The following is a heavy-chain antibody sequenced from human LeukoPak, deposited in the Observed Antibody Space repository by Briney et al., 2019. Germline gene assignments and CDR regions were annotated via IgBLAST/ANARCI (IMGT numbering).Heavy chain of an antibody. CDR1: GGSISSGSYY. CDR2: IYTSGST. CDR3: ARDGGGRLEYFFDY. V-gene: IGHV4-61*02. Sequence: PSETLSLTCTVSGGSISSGSYYWSWIRQPAGKGLEWIGRIYTSGSTNYNPSLKSRVTISVDTSKNQFSLKLNSVTAADTAVYFCARDGGGRLEYFFDYWGQGTLVTVSS. D-gene: IGHD3-3*01. J-gene: IGHJ4*02.